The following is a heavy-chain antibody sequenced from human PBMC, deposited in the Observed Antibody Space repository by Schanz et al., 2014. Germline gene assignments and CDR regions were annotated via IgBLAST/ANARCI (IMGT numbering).Heavy chain of an antibody. Sequence: QVQLVESGGGVVQPGTSLRLSCAASGFTFRGHAMHWVRQAPGQGLEKVAVTSTDGTRTYYAASVRGRFTISRDNSKNTVYLQMNSLRSEDTAVYYCTRDRGALVTHNDALDLWGQGTMVSVSS. CDR2: TSTDGTRT. V-gene: IGHV3-30*04. CDR3: TRDRGALVTHNDALDL. CDR1: GFTFRGHA. D-gene: IGHD2-8*02. J-gene: IGHJ3*01.